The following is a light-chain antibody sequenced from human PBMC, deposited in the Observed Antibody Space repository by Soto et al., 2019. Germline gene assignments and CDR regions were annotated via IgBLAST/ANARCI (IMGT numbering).Light chain of an antibody. J-gene: IGKJ1*01. CDR1: QTVGSSY. CDR3: QQYGGSPRT. V-gene: IGKV3-20*01. Sequence: EIVLTQSPGTLSLSPGERATLSCRASQTVGSSYLAWFQQKPGQAPRLLIYGASSRATGIPDRFSGSGSGTVFTLTISRLEPEDFAVYYCQQYGGSPRTFGQGTKVEIK. CDR2: GAS.